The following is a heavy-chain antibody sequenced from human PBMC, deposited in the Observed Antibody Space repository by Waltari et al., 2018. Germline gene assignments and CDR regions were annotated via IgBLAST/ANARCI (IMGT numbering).Heavy chain of an antibody. D-gene: IGHD4-17*01. Sequence: QVTLKESGPVLVKPTETLTLTCTVSGFSLSNARMGVSWIRQPPGKALEWVAHIFSNDENSYNTFLKSRLTFSKDTSKNQVVLTMTNMDPVDTATYYCARIALDTDYGGWYFDLWGRGTLVTVSS. V-gene: IGHV2-26*01. CDR1: GFSLSNARMG. CDR3: ARIALDTDYGGWYFDL. J-gene: IGHJ2*01. CDR2: IFSNDEN.